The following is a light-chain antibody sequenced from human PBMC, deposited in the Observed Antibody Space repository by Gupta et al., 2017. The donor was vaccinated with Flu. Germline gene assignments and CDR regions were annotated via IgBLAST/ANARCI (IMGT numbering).Light chain of an antibody. J-gene: IGKJ2*04. CDR3: QQRLTTACS. CDR2: AAS. CDR1: QTISSY. V-gene: IGKV1-39*01. Sequence: DIQMTQSPSSLSASIGDTVTITCRASQTISSYLTWYQHEPGKTPKLLIYAASSFQGGVPSRFSGCGSGTXFALSIXRLQPEAFATYYCQQRLTTACSFGXGTKLEIK.